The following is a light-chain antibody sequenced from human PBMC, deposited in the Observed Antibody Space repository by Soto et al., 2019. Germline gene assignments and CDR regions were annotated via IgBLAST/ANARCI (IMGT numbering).Light chain of an antibody. J-gene: IGLJ1*01. CDR3: SSYTTSNTRQIV. Sequence: QSALTQPASVSGSPGQSITISCTGTSSDVGGYNYVSWYQHHPGKAPKLLIYDVSNRPSGISNRFSGSKSDNTASLTISGLQPEDEADYYGSSYTTSNTRQIVFGTGTKLTVL. V-gene: IGLV2-14*03. CDR2: DVS. CDR1: SSDVGGYNY.